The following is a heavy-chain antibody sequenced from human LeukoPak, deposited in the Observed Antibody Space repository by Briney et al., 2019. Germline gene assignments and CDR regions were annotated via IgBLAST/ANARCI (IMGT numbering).Heavy chain of an antibody. Sequence: LSLTCAVYGGSFSGYYWSWIRQPPGKGLEWVSYISSSGSTIYYADSVKGRFTISRDNAKNSLYLQMNSLRAEDTAVYYCARLHKTNYDFWSGPSYYFDYWGQGTLVTVSS. CDR1: GGSFSGYY. D-gene: IGHD3-3*01. CDR2: ISSSGSTI. CDR3: ARLHKTNYDFWSGPSYYFDY. J-gene: IGHJ4*02. V-gene: IGHV3-11*04.